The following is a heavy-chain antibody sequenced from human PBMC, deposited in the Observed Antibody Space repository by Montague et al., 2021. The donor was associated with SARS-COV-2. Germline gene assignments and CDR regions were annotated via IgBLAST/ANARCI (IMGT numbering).Heavy chain of an antibody. CDR3: AREYSAPRWFGEYNRYGMDV. Sequence: SLRLSCAAYGFTFSSYDMHWVRQAPGKGLEWVAVIWYDGSNQYYXDSXKGRFTISRDNSKNTLYLQMNSLRAEDTAVYYCAREYSAPRWFGEYNRYGMDVWGQGTTVTVSS. J-gene: IGHJ6*02. D-gene: IGHD3-10*01. CDR1: GFTFSSYD. CDR2: IWYDGSNQ. V-gene: IGHV3-33*08.